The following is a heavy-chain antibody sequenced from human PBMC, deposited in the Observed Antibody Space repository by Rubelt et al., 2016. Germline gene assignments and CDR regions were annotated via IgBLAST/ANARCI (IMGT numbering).Heavy chain of an antibody. CDR3: ARRGYSYGWAYGMDV. V-gene: IGHV3-74*01. J-gene: IGHJ6*02. D-gene: IGHD5-18*01. Sequence: HWVRQAPGKGLVWVSRINSDGSSTSYADSVKGRFTISRDNAKNTLYLQMNSLRAEDTAVYYCARRGYSYGWAYGMDVWGQGTTVTVSS. CDR2: INSDGSST.